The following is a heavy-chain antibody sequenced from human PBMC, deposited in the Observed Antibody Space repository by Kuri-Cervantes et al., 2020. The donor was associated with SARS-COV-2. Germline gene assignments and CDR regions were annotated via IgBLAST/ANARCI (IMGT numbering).Heavy chain of an antibody. CDR3: AETYYYGSGSYGWFDP. CDR1: GGSISSYY. CDR2: IYYSGST. J-gene: IGHJ5*02. Sequence: GSLRLSSTVSGGSISSYYWSWIRQPPGKGLEWIGYIYYSGSTNYNPSLKSRVTISVDTSKNQFSLKLSSVTAADTAVYYCAETYYYGSGSYGWFDPWGQGTLVTVSS. V-gene: IGHV4-59*01. D-gene: IGHD3-10*01.